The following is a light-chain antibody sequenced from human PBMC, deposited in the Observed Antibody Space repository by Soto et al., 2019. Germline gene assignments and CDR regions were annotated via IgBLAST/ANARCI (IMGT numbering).Light chain of an antibody. CDR2: GGA. CDR1: QSVFSS. J-gene: IGKJ4*02. Sequence: EIVMTQSPATLSVSPGERVTLSCRASQSVFSSLAWYQQKPGQAPRLLIYGGATRATGIPARFSGSGSGTEFAITISSLKCEDFACYVCQLYRTWPALGRGPMVEI. CDR3: QLYRTWPA. V-gene: IGKV3-15*01.